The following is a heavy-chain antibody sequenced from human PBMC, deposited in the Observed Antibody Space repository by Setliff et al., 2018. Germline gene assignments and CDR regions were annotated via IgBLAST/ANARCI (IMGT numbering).Heavy chain of an antibody. CDR2: MNPNSGNT. Sequence: GASVKVSCKASGYTFTSYDINWVRQATGQGLEWMGWMNPNSGNTGYAQKFQGRVTMTTDTSTSTAYMELRSLRSDDTAVYYCARASFGWLPPLRADFDYWGQGTLVTVSS. V-gene: IGHV1-8*01. CDR3: ARASFGWLPPLRADFDY. J-gene: IGHJ4*02. D-gene: IGHD3-9*01. CDR1: GYTFTSYD.